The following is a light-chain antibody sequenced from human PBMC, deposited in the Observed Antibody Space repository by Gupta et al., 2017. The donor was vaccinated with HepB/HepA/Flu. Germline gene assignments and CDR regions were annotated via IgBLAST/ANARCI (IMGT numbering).Light chain of an antibody. V-gene: IGKV2-30*02. Sequence: EVVMTQSPLFLPVTLGQPASISCRSSQSLVHGDGNTVLHWFKQRPGQSPRRRIYRVSNRDSGVPDRFSGSGSGTDCTLKNSRVEAEEVGIDYCGQGTHWPLTVGGGTKVEIK. J-gene: IGKJ4*01. CDR2: RVS. CDR1: QSLVHGDGNTV. CDR3: GQGTHWPLT.